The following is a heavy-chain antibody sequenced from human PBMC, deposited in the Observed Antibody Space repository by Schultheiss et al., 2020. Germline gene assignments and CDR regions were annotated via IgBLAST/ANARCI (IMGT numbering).Heavy chain of an antibody. J-gene: IGHJ4*02. V-gene: IGHV3-23*01. CDR2: ISGSGGST. Sequence: GESLKISCAASGFTFSSYAMSWVRQAPGKGLEWVSAISGSGGSTYYADSVKGRFTISRDNSKNTLYLQMNSLRAEDTAVYYCAKSRTLLNIVVYYFDYWGQGTLVTVSS. CDR1: GFTFSSYA. D-gene: IGHD2-15*01. CDR3: AKSRTLLNIVVYYFDY.